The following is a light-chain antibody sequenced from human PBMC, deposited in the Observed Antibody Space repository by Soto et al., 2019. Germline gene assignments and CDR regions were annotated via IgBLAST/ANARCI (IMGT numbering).Light chain of an antibody. CDR1: SSNIGAGQD. J-gene: IGLJ1*01. CDR2: DSN. Sequence: QSVLTQPPSVSGAPGQRVTISCTGTSSNIGAGQDVHWYRQLPGAAPKFLISDSNNRASGVPDRFSVSKSGASASLAITGLRAEDEGDYFCQSYGTSLSGLYVFATGIRSTX. V-gene: IGLV1-40*01. CDR3: QSYGTSLSGLYV.